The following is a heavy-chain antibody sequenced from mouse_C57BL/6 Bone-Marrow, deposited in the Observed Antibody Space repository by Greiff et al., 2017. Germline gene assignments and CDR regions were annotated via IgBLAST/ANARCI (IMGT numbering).Heavy chain of an antibody. CDR2: IDPETGGT. D-gene: IGHD4-1*01. Sequence: QVQLQQSGAELVRPGASVTLSCKASGYTFTDYEMHWVKQTPVHGLEWIGAIDPETGGTAYNQKFKGKAILTADKSSSTAYMELRSLTSEDSAVYYCTRLTNWDWYFDVWGTGTTVTVSS. CDR3: TRLTNWDWYFDV. CDR1: GYTFTDYE. J-gene: IGHJ1*03. V-gene: IGHV1-15*01.